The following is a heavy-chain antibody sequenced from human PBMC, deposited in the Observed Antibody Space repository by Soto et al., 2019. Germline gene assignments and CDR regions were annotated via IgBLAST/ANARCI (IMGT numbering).Heavy chain of an antibody. CDR1: GGSFSDYY. D-gene: IGHD6-19*01. J-gene: IGHJ4*01. CDR2: INHSGST. Sequence: PSETLSLTCAVYGGSFSDYYWSWIRQPPGKGLEWIGEINHSGSTNYNPSLKSRVTISIDTSKNQFSLKLSSVIAADTAVYYCERGSRKSSGWYNYWGQGTLVTVSS. CDR3: ERGSRKSSGWYNY. V-gene: IGHV4-34*01.